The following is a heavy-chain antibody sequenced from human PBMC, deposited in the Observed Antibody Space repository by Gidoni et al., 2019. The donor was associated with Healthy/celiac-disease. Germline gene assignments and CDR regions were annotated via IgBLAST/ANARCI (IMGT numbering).Heavy chain of an antibody. J-gene: IGHJ4*02. CDR2: ISYDGSNK. CDR1: ELNFSSYG. D-gene: IGHD2-8*02. Sequence: VQLVESGGGVVQAGPYPSLSSLCSELNFSSYGMHWVRQAPGKGLEWVAVISYDGSNKYYADSVKGRFTISRDNSKNTLYLQMNSLRAEDTAVYYCARFGSLTIHTGLYWGQGTLVTVSS. CDR3: ARFGSLTIHTGLY. V-gene: IGHV3-30*03.